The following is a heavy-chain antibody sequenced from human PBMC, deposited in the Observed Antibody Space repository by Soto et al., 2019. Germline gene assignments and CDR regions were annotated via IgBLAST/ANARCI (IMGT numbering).Heavy chain of an antibody. D-gene: IGHD6-19*01. CDR1: GYSISSGYY. Sequence: KPSETLSLTCAVSGYSISSGYYWGWIRQPPGKGLEWIGSIYHSGSTYYNPSLKSRVTISVDTSKNQFSLKLSSVTAADTAVYYCARDRRGAVAGTDYWGQGTLVTVSS. V-gene: IGHV4-38-2*02. CDR2: IYHSGST. J-gene: IGHJ4*02. CDR3: ARDRRGAVAGTDY.